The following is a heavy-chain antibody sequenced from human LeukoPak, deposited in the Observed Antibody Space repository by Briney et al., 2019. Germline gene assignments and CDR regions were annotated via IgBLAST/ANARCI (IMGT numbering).Heavy chain of an antibody. CDR1: GYTFTGYY. J-gene: IGHJ4*02. CDR2: INPNSGGT. CDR3: ATSRGYCSGTSCRDDYYFDY. D-gene: IGHD2-2*01. Sequence: ASVKVSCKASGYTFTGYYMHWVRQAPGQGLEWMGWINPNSGGTNYAQKFQGRVTMTRDTSISTAYMELSRLRSDDTAVYYCATSRGYCSGTSCRDDYYFDYWGQGTLVTVSS. V-gene: IGHV1-2*02.